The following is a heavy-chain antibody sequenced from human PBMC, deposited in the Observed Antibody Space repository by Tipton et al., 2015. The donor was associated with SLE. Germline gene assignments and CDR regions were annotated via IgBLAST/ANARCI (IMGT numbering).Heavy chain of an antibody. V-gene: IGHV1-2*06. J-gene: IGHJ3*02. D-gene: IGHD3-10*01. CDR3: ARVGPGVPDGAFDI. CDR1: GYTFTGYY. CDR2: INPNSGGT. Sequence: QLVQSGPEVKKPGASVKVSCKASGYTFTGYYMHWVRQAPGQGLEWMGRINPNSGGTNYAQKFQGRATMTRDTSISTAYMELSRLRSDDTAVYYCARVGPGVPDGAFDIWGQGTMVTVSS.